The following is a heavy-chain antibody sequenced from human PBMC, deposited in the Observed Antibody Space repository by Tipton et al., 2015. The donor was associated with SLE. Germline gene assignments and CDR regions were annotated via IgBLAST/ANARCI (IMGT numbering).Heavy chain of an antibody. Sequence: GSLRLSCAASGFTFSSYSMNWVRQAPGKGLEWVSYISSSSSTIYYADSVKGRFTISRDNAKNSLYLQMNSLRAEDTAVYYCAWQQLVRGDYWGQGTLVTVSS. V-gene: IGHV3-48*01. J-gene: IGHJ4*02. CDR1: GFTFSSYS. CDR2: ISSSSSTI. CDR3: AWQQLVRGDY. D-gene: IGHD6-13*01.